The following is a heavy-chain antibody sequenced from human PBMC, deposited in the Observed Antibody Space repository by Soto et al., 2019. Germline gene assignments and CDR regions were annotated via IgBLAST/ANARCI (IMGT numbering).Heavy chain of an antibody. CDR1: GFTFSSYA. D-gene: IGHD1-26*01. V-gene: IGHV3-23*01. CDR3: AKDQRSYPSPFDY. CDR2: ISGSGGST. Sequence: LRLSCAASGFTFSSYAMSWVRQAPGKGLEWVSAISGSGGSTYYADSVKGRFTISRDNSKNTLYLQMNSLRAEDTAVYYCAKDQRSYPSPFDYWGQGTLVTVSS. J-gene: IGHJ4*02.